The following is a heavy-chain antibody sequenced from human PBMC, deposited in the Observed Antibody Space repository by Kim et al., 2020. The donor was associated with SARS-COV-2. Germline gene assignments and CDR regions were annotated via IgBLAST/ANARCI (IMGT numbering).Heavy chain of an antibody. CDR3: ATDTHDYGDLYFDY. D-gene: IGHD4-17*01. V-gene: IGHV3-23*03. Sequence: VTARFTISRDNSQNTRFLQMNSLIAEDTAVYYCATDTHDYGDLYFDYWGQGTLVTVSS. J-gene: IGHJ4*02.